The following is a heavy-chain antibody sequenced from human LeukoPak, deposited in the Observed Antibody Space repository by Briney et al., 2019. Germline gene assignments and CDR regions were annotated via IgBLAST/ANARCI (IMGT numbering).Heavy chain of an antibody. J-gene: IGHJ4*02. Sequence: SETLSLTCTVSGGSISNFYWSWIRQPPGKGLEWLGFISYSGIAMYNPSLQSRLTISLDTSRNQFSLKLNSVTAADTALYYCARRAGGNYFDYWGQGALVTVSS. CDR2: ISYSGIA. D-gene: IGHD1-14*01. CDR3: ARRAGGNYFDY. V-gene: IGHV4-59*08. CDR1: GGSISNFY.